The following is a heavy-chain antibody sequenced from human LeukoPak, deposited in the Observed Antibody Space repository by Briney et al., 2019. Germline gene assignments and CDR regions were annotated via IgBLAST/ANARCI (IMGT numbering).Heavy chain of an antibody. D-gene: IGHD6-13*01. CDR1: GFTFSSYG. CDR2: ISYDGSNK. CDR3: AKGYSSSPGAFDI. V-gene: IGHV3-30*18. Sequence: GRSLRLSCAASGFTFSSYGMHWVRQAPGKGLEWVAVISYDGSNKYYADSVKGRFTISRDNSKNTLYLQMNSLRAEDTAVYYCAKGYSSSPGAFDIWGQGTMVTVSS. J-gene: IGHJ3*02.